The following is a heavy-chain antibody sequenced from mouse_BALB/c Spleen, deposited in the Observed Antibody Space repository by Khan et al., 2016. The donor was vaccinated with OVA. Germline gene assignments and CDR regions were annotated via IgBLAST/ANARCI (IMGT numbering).Heavy chain of an antibody. Sequence: QVQLQQSGAELMKPGASVKISCKATGYTFSSYWIEWVKQRPGHGLEWIGEILPGSGSTNYNEKFKGKATFTADTSSNTAYMQLSSLTSEDSAVYYCARGGDGYYAWVAYWGQGTLVTVSA. CDR2: ILPGSGST. CDR3: ARGGDGYYAWVAY. D-gene: IGHD2-3*01. V-gene: IGHV1-9*01. J-gene: IGHJ3*01. CDR1: GYTFSSYW.